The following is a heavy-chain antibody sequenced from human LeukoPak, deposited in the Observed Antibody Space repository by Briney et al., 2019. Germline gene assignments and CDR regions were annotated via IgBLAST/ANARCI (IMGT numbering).Heavy chain of an antibody. D-gene: IGHD3-22*01. CDR1: GFTFDDYA. Sequence: GGSLRLSCAASGFTFDDYAMHWVRQAPGKGLEWVSGISWNSGSIGYADSVKGRFTISRDNAKNSLYLQMSSLRAEDTALYYCAKDYYYDSSGYYGYWGQGTLVTVSS. CDR3: AKDYYYDSSGYYGY. CDR2: ISWNSGSI. V-gene: IGHV3-9*01. J-gene: IGHJ4*02.